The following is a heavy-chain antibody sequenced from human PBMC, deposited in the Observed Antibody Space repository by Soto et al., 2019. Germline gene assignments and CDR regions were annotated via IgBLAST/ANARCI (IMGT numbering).Heavy chain of an antibody. CDR1: GGSISSSSYY. CDR3: ARQGYSSGWYGFYGMDV. J-gene: IGHJ6*02. CDR2: IYYSGST. D-gene: IGHD6-19*01. V-gene: IGHV4-39*01. Sequence: SETLSLTCTVSGGSISSSSYYWGWIRQPPGKGLEWIGSIYYSGSTYYNPSLKSRVTISVDTSKNQFSLKLSSVTAADTAVYYCARQGYSSGWYGFYGMDVWGQGTTVTVSS.